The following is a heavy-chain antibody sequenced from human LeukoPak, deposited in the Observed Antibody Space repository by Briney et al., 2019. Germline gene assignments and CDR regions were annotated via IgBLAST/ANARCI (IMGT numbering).Heavy chain of an antibody. Sequence: GGSLRLPCAASEFTFSRYWMHWVRQAPGKGLVWVSRINSDGSSTTYAESVKGRLTISRDNAKNTLYLQMNSLRAEDAAVYYCARGGEYSYGPLWYWGQGTLVTVSS. J-gene: IGHJ4*02. D-gene: IGHD5-18*01. CDR1: EFTFSRYW. CDR3: ARGGEYSYGPLWY. CDR2: INSDGSST. V-gene: IGHV3-74*01.